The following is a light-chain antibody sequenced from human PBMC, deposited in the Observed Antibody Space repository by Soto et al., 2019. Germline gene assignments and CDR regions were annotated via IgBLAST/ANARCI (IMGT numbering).Light chain of an antibody. V-gene: IGKV3-20*01. CDR2: GTS. J-gene: IGKJ4*01. CDR1: QSVSSNY. Sequence: IVLTQSPGTLSLSPGERASLSCRASQSVSSNYLAWYQQKPGQAPRLLIYGTSFRATGIPDRFGGSGSGTDFTLTISRLEPEDFAVYYCQQYGSSPGSTFGGGTKVDIK. CDR3: QQYGSSPGST.